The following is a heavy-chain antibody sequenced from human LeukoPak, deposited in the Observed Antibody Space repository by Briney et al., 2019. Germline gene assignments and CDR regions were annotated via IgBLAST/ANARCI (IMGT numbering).Heavy chain of an antibody. CDR1: GYTLTNYA. Sequence: ASVKVSCKASGYTLTNYALNWVRQAPGQGLEWMGWINTNTGNPTYAQGFTGRFVFSLDTSVNTAYLQISSLKAEDTAIYYCARVQGYCGTTSCYPHYWGQGTLVTVSS. CDR3: ARVQGYCGTTSCYPHY. CDR2: INTNTGNP. V-gene: IGHV7-4-1*02. D-gene: IGHD2-2*01. J-gene: IGHJ4*02.